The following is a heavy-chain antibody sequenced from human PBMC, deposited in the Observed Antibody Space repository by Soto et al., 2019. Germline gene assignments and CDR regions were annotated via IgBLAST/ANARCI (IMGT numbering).Heavy chain of an antibody. V-gene: IGHV4-39*07. CDR1: GDSISNSRFY. D-gene: IGHD2-2*01. Sequence: PSETLSLTCGVSGDSISNSRFYWAWIRQPPGEGLEWIGSIYHTGNAYYNPSLKSRVTISVDRSKNQFSLKLSSVTAADTAVYYCARGFSTTFDYWGQGTLVTVSS. CDR2: IYHTGNA. CDR3: ARGFSTTFDY. J-gene: IGHJ4*02.